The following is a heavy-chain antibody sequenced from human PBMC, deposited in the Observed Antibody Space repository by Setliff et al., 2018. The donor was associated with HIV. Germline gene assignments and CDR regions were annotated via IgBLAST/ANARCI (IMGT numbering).Heavy chain of an antibody. D-gene: IGHD6-19*01. CDR2: IKSKSDGGTT. CDR3: ATSIAVPVYAFDM. V-gene: IGHV3-15*01. J-gene: IGHJ3*02. CDR1: GFTFTNAW. Sequence: KTGGSLRLSCAASGFTFTNAWMSWVRQAPGKGLEWVGRIKSKSDGGTTDSAAPVKGRITISRDDSKNTVYLQMNSLKTEDTAVYYCATSIAVPVYAFDMWGHGTMVTVSS.